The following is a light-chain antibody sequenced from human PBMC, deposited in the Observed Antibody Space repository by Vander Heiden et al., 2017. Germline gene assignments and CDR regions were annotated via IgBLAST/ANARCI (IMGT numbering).Light chain of an antibody. V-gene: IGKV3-20*01. Sequence: EFVLTQSPGTLSLSPGETATPSCRASQSVSSSYLAWYQQKPGQAPRLLIYGASSRATGIPDRFSGSGSGTDFTLTISRLEPEDFAVYYCQQYGSSPRTFGQGTKVEIK. J-gene: IGKJ1*01. CDR3: QQYGSSPRT. CDR1: QSVSSSY. CDR2: GAS.